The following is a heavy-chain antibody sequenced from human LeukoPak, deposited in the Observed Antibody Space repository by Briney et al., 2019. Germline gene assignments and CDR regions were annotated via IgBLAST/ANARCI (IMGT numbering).Heavy chain of an antibody. CDR2: IYYSGST. Sequence: SETLSLTCAVYGGSFSGCYWSWIRQPPGKGLEWIGYIYYSGSTNYNPSLKSRVTISVDTSKNQFSLKLSSVTAADTAVYYCASSGSGSGGYYFDYWGQGTLVTVSS. V-gene: IGHV4-34*01. J-gene: IGHJ4*02. CDR3: ASSGSGSGGYYFDY. CDR1: GGSFSGCY. D-gene: IGHD3-10*01.